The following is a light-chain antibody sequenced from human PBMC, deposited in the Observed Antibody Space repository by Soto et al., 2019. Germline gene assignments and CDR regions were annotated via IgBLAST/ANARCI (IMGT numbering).Light chain of an antibody. CDR3: HQYYRTPRT. V-gene: IGKV3-20*01. Sequence: EIVLTQSPATLSLSPGERATLSCRASQSVSSYLAWYQQKPGQAPRLLIYDASSRATGTPDRFSGTGSATDFTLTISRLEPEDFAVYYCHQYYRTPRTFGQGTKVDIK. CDR2: DAS. J-gene: IGKJ1*01. CDR1: QSVSSY.